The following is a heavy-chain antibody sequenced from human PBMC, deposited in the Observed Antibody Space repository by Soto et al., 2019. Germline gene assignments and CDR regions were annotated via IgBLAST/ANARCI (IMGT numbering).Heavy chain of an antibody. CDR1: GFSLSTNGMC. CDR2: IEWDDDK. D-gene: IGHD1-26*01. J-gene: IGHJ6*02. CDR3: ARMRGVGAPYHSYGLDV. Sequence: SGPTLVNPTQTLTLACTFSGFSLSTNGMCVHWIRQPPGKALEWLARIEWDDDKYYSTSLKTRLTISQDTSKNQVVLTMTKMDPVDTATYYCARMRGVGAPYHSYGLDVWGQGTTVTVSS. V-gene: IGHV2-70*11.